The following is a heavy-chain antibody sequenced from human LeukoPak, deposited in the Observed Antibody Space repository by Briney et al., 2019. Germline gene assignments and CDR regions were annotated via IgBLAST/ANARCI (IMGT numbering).Heavy chain of an antibody. J-gene: IGHJ4*02. V-gene: IGHV1-2*02. CDR1: GYTFTGYY. D-gene: IGHD1-26*01. CDR2: INPNSGGT. Sequence: ASVKVSCKASGYTFTGYYVHWVRQAPGQGLEWMGWINPNSGGTNYAQKFQSRVTMTRDTSISTAYMELSRLRSDDTAVYYCASGEEWDHLEDYWGQGTLVTVSS. CDR3: ASGEEWDHLEDY.